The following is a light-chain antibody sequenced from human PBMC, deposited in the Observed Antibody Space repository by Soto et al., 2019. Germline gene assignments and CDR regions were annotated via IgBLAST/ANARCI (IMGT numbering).Light chain of an antibody. V-gene: IGKV3-15*01. CDR3: QQCNNWPRT. CDR2: GES. Sequence: EIVLTQSPATLSLSPWESATLSCRASQSVNSKYLAWYQQKTGQAPRLLIYGESSRATGIPDRFSGSGSGTELDLTISSLESEDYAVYYCQQCNNWPRTCGQGTKVDIK. J-gene: IGKJ1*01. CDR1: QSVNSKY.